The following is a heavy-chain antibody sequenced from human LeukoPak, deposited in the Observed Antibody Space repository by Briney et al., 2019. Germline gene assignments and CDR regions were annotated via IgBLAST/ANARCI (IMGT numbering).Heavy chain of an antibody. J-gene: IGHJ3*02. CDR2: ISGSGGST. CDR1: GFTSDDYA. Sequence: PGGSLRLSCAASGFTSDDYAMHWVRQAPGKGLEWVSGISGSGGSTYYADSVKGRFTISRDNSKNTLYLQMNSLRAEDTAVYYCAKRGAAQWELHPGSAFDIWGQGTMVTVSS. D-gene: IGHD1-26*01. CDR3: AKRGAAQWELHPGSAFDI. V-gene: IGHV3-23*01.